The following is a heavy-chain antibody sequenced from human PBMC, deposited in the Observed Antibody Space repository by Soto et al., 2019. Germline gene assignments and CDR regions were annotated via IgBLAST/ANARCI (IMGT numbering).Heavy chain of an antibody. J-gene: IGHJ4*02. Sequence: QVQLQQSGPGLVKPSQTLSLTCAISGDSVSSNSAAWTWIWQSPSRGLEWLGRTYYRSTWSNDYPLSVKSRITINPDTSNNQFPLHLNSVPPEDTAVYYCARQIAATGTAGTFDYWGQGTLVTVSS. CDR3: ARQIAATGTAGTFDY. D-gene: IGHD6-13*01. CDR1: GDSVSSNSAA. CDR2: TYYRSTWSN. V-gene: IGHV6-1*01.